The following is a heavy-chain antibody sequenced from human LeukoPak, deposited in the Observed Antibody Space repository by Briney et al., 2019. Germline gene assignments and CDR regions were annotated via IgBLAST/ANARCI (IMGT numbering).Heavy chain of an antibody. V-gene: IGHV3-48*03. Sequence: GGSLRLSCAASGFTFSSYEMNWVRQAPGKGLEWVSYISSSGSAVYYADSVKGRFTISRDNAKNSLYPQMNSLRAEDTAVYYCARDYSSTSWGQGTLVTVSS. D-gene: IGHD2-2*01. CDR1: GFTFSSYE. CDR3: ARDYSSTS. CDR2: ISSSGSAV. J-gene: IGHJ4*02.